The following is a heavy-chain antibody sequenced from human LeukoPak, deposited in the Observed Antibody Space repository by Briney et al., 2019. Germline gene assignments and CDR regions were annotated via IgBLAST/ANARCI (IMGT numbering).Heavy chain of an antibody. Sequence: ASVKVSCKASRYTFTGYYMHWVRQAPGQGLEWMGWINPNSGVTDYAQNFQGRVTMTRDTSISTAYMELRSLRSDDTAVYYCARGTSGYYYYWGQGTLVTVSS. J-gene: IGHJ4*02. D-gene: IGHD3-22*01. CDR1: RYTFTGYY. V-gene: IGHV1-2*02. CDR3: ARGTSGYYYY. CDR2: INPNSGVT.